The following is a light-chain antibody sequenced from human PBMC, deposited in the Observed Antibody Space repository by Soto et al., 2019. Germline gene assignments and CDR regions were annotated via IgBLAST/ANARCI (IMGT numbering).Light chain of an antibody. CDR1: QSVSSY. Sequence: EXVLTQSPATLSLSPGERATLSCRASQSVSSYLAWYQQKPGQAPRLLIYDASKRATGIPARFSGSGSGTDFTLTISNLEPEDFAVYYCQQRGNWPRTFGQGTKVDIK. CDR2: DAS. CDR3: QQRGNWPRT. V-gene: IGKV3-11*01. J-gene: IGKJ1*01.